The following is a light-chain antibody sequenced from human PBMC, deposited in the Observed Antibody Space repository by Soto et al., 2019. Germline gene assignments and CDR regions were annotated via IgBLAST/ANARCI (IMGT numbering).Light chain of an antibody. J-gene: IGKJ4*01. CDR2: GAS. CDR3: QQSYTTPLT. V-gene: IGKV1-39*01. CDR1: QSISSY. Sequence: DIQMTQSPSSLSASVGDRVTITCRASQSISSYLNWYQQKPGKAPKLLIYGASDLHSGVPSRFSGSGSGTDFTLTISSLRPEDFATYYCQQSYTTPLTFGGGTKVEIK.